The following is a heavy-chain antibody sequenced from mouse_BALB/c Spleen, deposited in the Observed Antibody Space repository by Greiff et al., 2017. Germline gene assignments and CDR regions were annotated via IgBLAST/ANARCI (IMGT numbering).Heavy chain of an antibody. Sequence: VQLQQPGAELVKPGASVKLSCKASGYTFTSYWMHWVKQRPGQGLEWIGEINPSNGRTNYNEKFKSKATLTVDKSSSTAYMQLSSLTSEDSAVYYCAHYYDYYFDYWGQGTTLTVSS. CDR2: INPSNGRT. CDR3: AHYYDYYFDY. D-gene: IGHD2-4*01. CDR1: GYTFTSYW. V-gene: IGHV1S81*02. J-gene: IGHJ2*01.